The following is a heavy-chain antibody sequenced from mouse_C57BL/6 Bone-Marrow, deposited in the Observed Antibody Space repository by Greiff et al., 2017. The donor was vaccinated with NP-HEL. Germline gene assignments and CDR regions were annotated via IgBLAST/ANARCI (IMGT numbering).Heavy chain of an antibody. J-gene: IGHJ3*01. Sequence: EVKLMESGGGLVQPGGSLKLSCAASGIDFSRYWMSWVRRAPGKGLEWIGEINPDSSTINYAPSLKDKFIISRDNAKNTLYLQMSKVRSEDAALYYCARDVYYDYPFAYWGQGTLVTVSA. CDR3: ARDVYYDYPFAY. D-gene: IGHD2-4*01. CDR1: GIDFSRYW. CDR2: INPDSSTI. V-gene: IGHV4-1*01.